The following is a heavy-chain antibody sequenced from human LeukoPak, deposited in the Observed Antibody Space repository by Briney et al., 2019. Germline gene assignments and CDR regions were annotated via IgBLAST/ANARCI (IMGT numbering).Heavy chain of an antibody. CDR2: IYHSGST. D-gene: IGHD6-19*01. V-gene: IGHV4-39*07. CDR3: ASSGWDAFDI. J-gene: IGHJ3*02. Sequence: PSETLSLTCTVSGGSISSSSYYWGWIRQPPGKGLEWIGSIYHSGSTYYNPSLKSRVTISVDTSKNQFSLKLSSVTAADTAVYYCASSGWDAFDIWGQGTMVTVSS. CDR1: GGSISSSSYY.